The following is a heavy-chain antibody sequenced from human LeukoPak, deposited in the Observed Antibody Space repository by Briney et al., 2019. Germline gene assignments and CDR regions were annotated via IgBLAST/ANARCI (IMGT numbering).Heavy chain of an antibody. CDR3: ARDSSDFRNLVPH. CDR1: GGTFSSYA. CDR2: IIPIFGTA. J-gene: IGHJ1*01. D-gene: IGHD1-14*01. V-gene: IGHV1-69*01. Sequence: SVKVSCKASGGTFSSYAISWVRQAPGQGLEWMGGIIPIFGTAKYAQKFQGRVTITADESTSTAYMELSSLRSEDTAVYYCARDSSDFRNLVPHWGQGTLVTVSS.